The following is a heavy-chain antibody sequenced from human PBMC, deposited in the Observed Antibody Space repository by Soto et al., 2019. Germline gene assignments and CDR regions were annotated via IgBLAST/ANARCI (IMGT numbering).Heavy chain of an antibody. V-gene: IGHV3-66*04. CDR1: GFTVSSNY. J-gene: IGHJ4*02. CDR3: ARLRGYSGYGWTGFDY. D-gene: IGHD5-12*01. CDR2: IYSGGST. Sequence: GSLRLSCAASGFTVSSNYMSWVRQAPGKGLEWVSVIYSGGSTYYADSVKGRFTISRDNSKNTLYLQMNSLRAEDTVMFYCARLRGYSGYGWTGFDYWGQGTLVTVSS.